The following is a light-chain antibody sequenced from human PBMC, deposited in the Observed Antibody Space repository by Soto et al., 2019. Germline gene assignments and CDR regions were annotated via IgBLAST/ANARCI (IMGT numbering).Light chain of an antibody. Sequence: DIQMTQSPSSVSASVGDRVTITCRACQGISNWLAWYQQQPGKAPKLLIYAASSLQSGVPSRFSGGGSGTHFTIIISSLQPEDFATYYCQQTNTFLPLTFGGGTKVEIK. CDR2: AAS. CDR3: QQTNTFLPLT. J-gene: IGKJ4*01. CDR1: QGISNW. V-gene: IGKV1-12*01.